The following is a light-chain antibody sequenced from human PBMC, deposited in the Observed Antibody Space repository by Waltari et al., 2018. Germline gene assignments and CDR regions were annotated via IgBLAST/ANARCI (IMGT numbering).Light chain of an antibody. CDR3: QQTNSFPRT. J-gene: IGKJ3*01. CDR1: QDIRSW. CDR2: AAS. Sequence: DIQMTQSPSSVSASVGDRVTITCRASQDIRSWLAWYQQKPGKAPKLVIYAASSVQRGVPSRFSGSGSGTDFTLTISSLQPEDFATYFCQQTNSFPRTFGPGTKVDIK. V-gene: IGKV1-12*01.